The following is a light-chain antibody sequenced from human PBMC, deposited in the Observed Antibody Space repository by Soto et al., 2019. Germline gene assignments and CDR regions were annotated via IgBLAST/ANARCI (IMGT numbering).Light chain of an antibody. CDR2: GAS. V-gene: IGKV3-20*01. J-gene: IGKJ1*01. Sequence: ESVFTPSPGTLSLSPGERSTPSCRAIQSVSKNYLAWYQQKPGQAPRLLIHGASNRATGIPDRFSGSGSGTDFTLTISRLEPEDFAVYYCQQYGSSGTFGQGTKVDIK. CDR3: QQYGSSGT. CDR1: QSVSKNY.